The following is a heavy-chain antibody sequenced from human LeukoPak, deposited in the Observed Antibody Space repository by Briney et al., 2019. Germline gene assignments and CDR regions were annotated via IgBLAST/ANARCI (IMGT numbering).Heavy chain of an antibody. J-gene: IGHJ4*02. CDR1: GYTFTDYY. V-gene: IGHV1-2*02. CDR2: INPKSGGT. CDR3: ARGAYGSGWYFFDY. Sequence: ASVKVSCKASGYTFTDYYIQWVRQAPGQGLEWMGWINPKSGGTNSAQKFQGRVTMTRDTSVSTAYMELSRLRSDDTAVYYCARGAYGSGWYFFDYWGQGTLVTVSS. D-gene: IGHD6-19*01.